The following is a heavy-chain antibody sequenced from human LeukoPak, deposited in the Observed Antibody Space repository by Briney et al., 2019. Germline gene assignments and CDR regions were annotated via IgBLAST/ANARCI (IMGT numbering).Heavy chain of an antibody. CDR2: IYYSGST. J-gene: IGHJ4*02. CDR3: ARDSVAAAGTFDY. CDR1: GGSISSYY. D-gene: IGHD6-13*01. Sequence: PSETLSLTCTVSGGSISSYYWSWIRQPPGKGLEWIGYIYYSGSTNYKPSLKSRVTISVDTSKNQFSLKLSSVAAADTAVYYCARDSVAAAGTFDYWGQGTLVTVSS. V-gene: IGHV4-59*01.